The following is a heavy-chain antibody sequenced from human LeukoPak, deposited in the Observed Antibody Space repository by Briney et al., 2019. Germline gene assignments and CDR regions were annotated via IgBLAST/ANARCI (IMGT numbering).Heavy chain of an antibody. CDR3: ARGGLTTVVTPSY. CDR1: GFTFSSYA. Sequence: GGSLRLSCASSGFTFSSYAMSWVRQAPGKGLELVSTIGGTGVRTYYADSVKGRFTISRDNSKNTLYLQMNSLRGEDTALYYCARGGLTTVVTPSYWGQGTLVTVSS. V-gene: IGHV3-23*01. CDR2: IGGTGVRT. J-gene: IGHJ4*02. D-gene: IGHD4-23*01.